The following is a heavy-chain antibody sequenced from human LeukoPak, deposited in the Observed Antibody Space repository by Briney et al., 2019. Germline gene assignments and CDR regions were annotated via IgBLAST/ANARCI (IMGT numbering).Heavy chain of an antibody. V-gene: IGHV1-2*02. CDR2: INPNSGGT. Sequence: ASVKVSRKASGYTFTGYYMHWVRQAPGQGLEWMGWINPNSGGTNYAQKFQGRVTMTRDTSISTAYMELSRLRSDDTAVYYCARDLQFGSTSCYAFDPWGQGTLVTVSS. CDR1: GYTFTGYY. D-gene: IGHD2-2*01. J-gene: IGHJ5*02. CDR3: ARDLQFGSTSCYAFDP.